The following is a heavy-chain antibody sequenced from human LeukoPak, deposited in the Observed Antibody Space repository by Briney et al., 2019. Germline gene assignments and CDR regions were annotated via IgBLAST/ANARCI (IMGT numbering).Heavy chain of an antibody. CDR2: IYPGDPDT. Sequence: KLGESLKISCKGSGYSFTSYWIGWVRQMPGKGLEWMGFIYPGDPDTRYSPSFQGQVTISADKSISTAYLQWSSLKASDSAVYYCARTGNDQYYFDYWGQGTLVTVSS. CDR3: ARTGNDQYYFDY. V-gene: IGHV5-51*01. CDR1: GYSFTSYW. D-gene: IGHD1-1*01. J-gene: IGHJ4*02.